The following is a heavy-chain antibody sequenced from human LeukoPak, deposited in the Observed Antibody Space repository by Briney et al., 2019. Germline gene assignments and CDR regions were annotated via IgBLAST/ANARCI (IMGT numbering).Heavy chain of an antibody. J-gene: IGHJ4*02. CDR2: ISGSGGST. Sequence: GGSLRLSCAASGFTFSRYVMTWVRQAPGKGLEWVSGISGSGGSTYYADSVKGRFTISRDNSKNTLYLQMNSLRAEDTAVYHCAKDRDILTGYYPDYWGQGTLVTVPS. V-gene: IGHV3-23*01. CDR3: AKDRDILTGYYPDY. CDR1: GFTFSRYV. D-gene: IGHD3-9*01.